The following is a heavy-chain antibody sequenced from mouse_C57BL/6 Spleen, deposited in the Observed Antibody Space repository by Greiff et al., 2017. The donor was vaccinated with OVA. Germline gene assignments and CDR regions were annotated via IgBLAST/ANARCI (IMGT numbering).Heavy chain of an antibody. D-gene: IGHD2-5*01. Sequence: QVQLQQPGAELVKPGASVKMSCKASGYTFTSYWITWVKQRPGQGLEWIGDIYPGSGSTTYNEKFKSQATLTVDTSSSTADRQLSSLTSEDSAVYYCARKDYSNYDYFDYWGQGTTLTGSS. V-gene: IGHV1-55*01. CDR1: GYTFTSYW. CDR3: ARKDYSNYDYFDY. J-gene: IGHJ2*01. CDR2: IYPGSGST.